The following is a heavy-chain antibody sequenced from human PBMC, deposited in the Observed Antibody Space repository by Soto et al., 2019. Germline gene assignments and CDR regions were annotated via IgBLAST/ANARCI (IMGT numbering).Heavy chain of an antibody. Sequence: SETLSLTCTVSGGSISSYYWSWIRQPPGKGLEWIGYIYYSGSTNYNPSLKSRVTISVDTSKNQFSLKLSSVTAADTAVYYCASSVFGYGQSDFDYWGQGTLVTVSS. D-gene: IGHD3-3*01. CDR3: ASSVFGYGQSDFDY. V-gene: IGHV4-59*01. CDR2: IYYSGST. J-gene: IGHJ4*02. CDR1: GGSISSYY.